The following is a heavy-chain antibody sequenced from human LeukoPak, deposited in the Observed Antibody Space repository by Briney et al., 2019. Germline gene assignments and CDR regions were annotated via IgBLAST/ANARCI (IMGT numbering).Heavy chain of an antibody. CDR3: ATPSGSYRHVDY. D-gene: IGHD1-26*01. Sequence: GGSLRLSCAASGFPFSSYWMAWVRQAPGKGLEWVASIKQDGGETFYVDSVKGRFTISRDDAKNSLYLQMNSLRAEDTAVYYCATPSGSYRHVDYWGQGTLVTVSS. CDR1: GFPFSSYW. V-gene: IGHV3-7*01. CDR2: IKQDGGET. J-gene: IGHJ4*02.